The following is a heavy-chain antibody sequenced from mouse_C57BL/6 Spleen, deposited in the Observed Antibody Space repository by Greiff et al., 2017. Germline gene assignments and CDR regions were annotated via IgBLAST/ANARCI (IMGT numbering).Heavy chain of an antibody. CDR3: VKEWLLPYYAMDY. V-gene: IGHV1-82*01. CDR2: IYPGDGDT. D-gene: IGHD2-3*01. J-gene: IGHJ4*01. CDR1: GYAFSSSW. Sequence: QVQLQQSGPELVKPGASVTISCKASGYAFSSSWMNWVKQRPGKGLEWIGRIYPGDGDTNYNGKFKGKATLTADKSSSTAYMQLSSLTSEDSAVYFCVKEWLLPYYAMDYWGQGTSVTVSS.